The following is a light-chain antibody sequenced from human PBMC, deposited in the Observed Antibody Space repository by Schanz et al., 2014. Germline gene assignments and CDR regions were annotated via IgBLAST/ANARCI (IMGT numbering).Light chain of an antibody. J-gene: IGKJ1*01. V-gene: IGKV1-39*01. CDR2: SAS. Sequence: DIQMTQSPSSLSASIGDRVTITCRTSQNIDSYLNWYQHKPGKAPKVLIHSASVLQRGVPSRFSGSESGTDFTLTISSLQPDDFATYYCQQYNSYSRTFGQGTKVEIK. CDR1: QNIDSY. CDR3: QQYNSYSRT.